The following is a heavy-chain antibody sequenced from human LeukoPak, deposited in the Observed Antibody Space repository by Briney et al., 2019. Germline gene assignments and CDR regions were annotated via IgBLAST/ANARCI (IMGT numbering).Heavy chain of an antibody. CDR2: IYYSGST. J-gene: IGHJ4*02. CDR3: AGRIAAAGTVDH. V-gene: IGHV4-59*12. D-gene: IGHD6-13*01. Sequence: SETLSLTCTVSGGSISSYYWSWIRQPPGKGLEWIGYIYYSGSTNYNPSLKSRVTISVDKSKNQFSLKLSSVTAADTAVYYCAGRIAAAGTVDHWGQGTLVTVSS. CDR1: GGSISSYY.